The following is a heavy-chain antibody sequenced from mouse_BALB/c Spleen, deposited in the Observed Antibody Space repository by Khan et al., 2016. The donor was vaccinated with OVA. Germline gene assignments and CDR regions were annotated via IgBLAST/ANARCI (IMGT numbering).Heavy chain of an antibody. J-gene: IGHJ3*01. D-gene: IGHD2-4*01. CDR2: ISSGGSYT. V-gene: IGHV5-6*01. Sequence: EVELVESGGDLVKPGGSLKLSCAATGFTFSSYGMSWVRQTPDKRLEWVATISSGGSYTYYPDSVKGRFTISRDNAKNTLYLQMSSLKSEDTAMYYCAIHPSSDYDVAWFAYWGQGTLVTVSA. CDR1: GFTFSSYG. CDR3: AIHPSSDYDVAWFAY.